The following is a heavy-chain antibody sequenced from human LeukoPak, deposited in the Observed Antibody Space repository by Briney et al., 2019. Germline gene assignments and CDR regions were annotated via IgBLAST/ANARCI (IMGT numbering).Heavy chain of an antibody. Sequence: GGSLRLSCAASGFTFSRYGMSWVRQAPGKGLEWVSSICGSGGNTYYADSVKGRFTISRDNSKNTLYLQMNSLRAEDTAVYYCAKDRLPSYYDILTGWGGAFDIWGQGTMVTVSS. CDR1: GFTFSRYG. CDR3: AKDRLPSYYDILTGWGGAFDI. V-gene: IGHV3-23*01. CDR2: ICGSGGNT. J-gene: IGHJ3*02. D-gene: IGHD3-9*01.